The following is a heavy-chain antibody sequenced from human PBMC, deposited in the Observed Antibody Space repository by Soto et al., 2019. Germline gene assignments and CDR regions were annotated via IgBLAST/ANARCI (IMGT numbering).Heavy chain of an antibody. CDR3: ARVVTIFGVVITRFDP. CDR2: TYHSGST. CDR1: GYSISSGYY. J-gene: IGHJ5*02. V-gene: IGHV4-38-2*01. Sequence: ASETLSLTCAVSGYSISSGYYWGWIRQPPGKGLEWIGSTYHSGSTYYNPSLKSRVTISVDTSKNQFSLKLSSVTAADTAVYYCARVVTIFGVVITRFDPWGQGTLVTVSS. D-gene: IGHD3-3*01.